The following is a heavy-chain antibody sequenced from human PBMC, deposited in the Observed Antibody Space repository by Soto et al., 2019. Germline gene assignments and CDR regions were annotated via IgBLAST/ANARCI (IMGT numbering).Heavy chain of an antibody. Sequence: EVRLEEAGGGFVQPGGSLRVSCSGSGFIFSSFWMHWVRQGPGKGLEWVSRINGDGVSLAYADSVKGRFSISRDNVKNTLHLQMNSLGADDTAVYFCAREGSLGLDVWGRGTTVTVSS. CDR1: GFIFSSFW. J-gene: IGHJ6*02. CDR3: AREGSLGLDV. CDR2: INGDGVSL. D-gene: IGHD3-10*01. V-gene: IGHV3-74*03.